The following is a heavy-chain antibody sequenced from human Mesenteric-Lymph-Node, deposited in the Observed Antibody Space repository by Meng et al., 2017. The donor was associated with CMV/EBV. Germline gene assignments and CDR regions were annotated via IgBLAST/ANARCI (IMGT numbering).Heavy chain of an antibody. V-gene: IGHV4-59*12. J-gene: IGHJ4*02. D-gene: IGHD2-2*01. Sequence: SETLSLTCTVSGGSISNYYWSWIRQPPGKGLEWIGYIYYSGSTNYNPSLKSRVTISVDTSKNQFSLKLSSVTAADTAVYYCAREDIVVVPAALDYWGQGTLVTVSS. CDR1: GGSISNYY. CDR3: AREDIVVVPAALDY. CDR2: IYYSGST.